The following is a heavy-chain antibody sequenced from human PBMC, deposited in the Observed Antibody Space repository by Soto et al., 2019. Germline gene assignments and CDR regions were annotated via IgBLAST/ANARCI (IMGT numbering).Heavy chain of an antibody. CDR2: IYYSGST. CDR3: GSGYDFGLYFDY. CDR1: GGSISSSSYY. D-gene: IGHD5-12*01. V-gene: IGHV4-39*01. Sequence: SETLSLTCTVSGGSISSSSYYWGWIRQPPGKGLEWIGSIYYSGSTYYNPSLKSRVTISVDTSKNQFSLKLSSVTAADTAVYYCGSGYDFGLYFDYWGQGTLVTVSS. J-gene: IGHJ4*02.